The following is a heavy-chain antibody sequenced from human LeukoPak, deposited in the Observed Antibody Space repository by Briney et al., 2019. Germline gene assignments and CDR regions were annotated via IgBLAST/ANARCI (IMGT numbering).Heavy chain of an antibody. J-gene: IGHJ6*02. CDR1: GYTFINYY. V-gene: IGHV1-46*01. D-gene: IGHD2-2*01. CDR3: ATEVVPAATYYYYGMDV. Sequence: ASLKVSCKASGYTFINYYIHWVRQAPGQGLEWMGIINPSGGSTSYAQKFQGRVTMTRDTSTSTVYMELSSLRSEDTAVYYYATEVVPAATYYYYGMDVWGQGTTVTVSS. CDR2: INPSGGST.